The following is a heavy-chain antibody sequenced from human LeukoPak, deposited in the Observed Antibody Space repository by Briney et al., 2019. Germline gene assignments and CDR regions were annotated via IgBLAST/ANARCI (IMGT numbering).Heavy chain of an antibody. Sequence: PGGSLRLSCAASGFTFSSYSVHWVRQAPGKGLEWVAVISYDGSNKYYADSVKGRFTISRDNSKNTRYLQMNSLRAEDTAVYYCVSVRDVWGQGTTVTVSS. J-gene: IGHJ6*02. D-gene: IGHD3-16*02. V-gene: IGHV3-30*03. CDR2: ISYDGSNK. CDR1: GFTFSSYS. CDR3: VSVRDV.